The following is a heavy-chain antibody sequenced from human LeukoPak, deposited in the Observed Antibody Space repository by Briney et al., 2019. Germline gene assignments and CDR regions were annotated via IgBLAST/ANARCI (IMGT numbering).Heavy chain of an antibody. CDR1: GYTFTTYD. CDR3: ARGPNKSDGGNSGSAWFDP. CDR2: MNPNSGNT. Sequence: ASVKVSCKASGYTFTTYDINWVRQATGQGLAWMGWMNPNSGNTGYAQKFQGRVTMTRNTSISTAYMELRSLRSEDTAVYYCARGPNKSDGGNSGSAWFDPWGQGTLVTVSS. D-gene: IGHD4-23*01. J-gene: IGHJ5*02. V-gene: IGHV1-8*01.